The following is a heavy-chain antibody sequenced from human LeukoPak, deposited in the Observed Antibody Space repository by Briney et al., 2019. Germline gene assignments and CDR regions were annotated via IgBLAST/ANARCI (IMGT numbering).Heavy chain of an antibody. Sequence: GGSLRLSCAASGFTFSSYGMHWVRQAAGKGLEWVALIWYDGSNKYYADSVKGRFTISRDNSKNTLYLQMNSLRAEDTAVYYCARDVRGFDYWGQGTLVTVSS. CDR1: GFTFSSYG. J-gene: IGHJ4*02. V-gene: IGHV3-33*01. D-gene: IGHD5-24*01. CDR3: ARDVRGFDY. CDR2: IWYDGSNK.